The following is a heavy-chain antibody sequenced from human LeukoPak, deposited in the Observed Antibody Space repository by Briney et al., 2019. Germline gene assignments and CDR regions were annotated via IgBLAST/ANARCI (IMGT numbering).Heavy chain of an antibody. CDR2: IYYSGST. Sequence: DPSETLSLTCTVSGGSISSYYWSWIRQPPGKGLEWIGYIYYSGSTNYNPSLKSRVTISVDTSKNQFSLKLSSVTAADTAVYYCARGEAAAGTFYYYYMDVWGKGTTVTVSS. V-gene: IGHV4-59*01. J-gene: IGHJ6*03. CDR1: GGSISSYY. D-gene: IGHD6-13*01. CDR3: ARGEAAAGTFYYYYMDV.